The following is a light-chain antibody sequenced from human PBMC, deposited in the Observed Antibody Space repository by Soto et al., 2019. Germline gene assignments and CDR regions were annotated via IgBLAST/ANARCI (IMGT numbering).Light chain of an antibody. CDR3: QQRSNWPPST. V-gene: IGKV3-11*01. Sequence: LTKSTGAVWVTTVASGCRPFRASHSVSSNLAWYQQKPGQAPRLLIYGASTRATGIPARFSGSGSGTDFTLTSSSLEPEDSAVYYCQQRSNWPPSTFGEGTRLEIK. CDR2: GAS. CDR1: HSVSSN. J-gene: IGKJ5*01.